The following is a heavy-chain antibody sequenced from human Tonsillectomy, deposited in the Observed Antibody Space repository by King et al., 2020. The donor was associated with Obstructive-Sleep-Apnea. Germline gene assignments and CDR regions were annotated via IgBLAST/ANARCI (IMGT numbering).Heavy chain of an antibody. D-gene: IGHD5-18*01. J-gene: IGHJ3*01. CDR2: ISRSGDSI. CDR3: ARDLGPHGNSYGLDAFDV. CDR1: GFTFSDYY. Sequence: VQLVESGGGLVKPGGSLRLSCAGSGFTFSDYYMSWIRQAPGKGLDSFSYISRSGDSIYYADSVKGRVTIFRDDAKKSLWLQMNSLRADDTAVYYCARDLGPHGNSYGLDAFDVWGQGTMVTVSS. V-gene: IGHV3-11*01.